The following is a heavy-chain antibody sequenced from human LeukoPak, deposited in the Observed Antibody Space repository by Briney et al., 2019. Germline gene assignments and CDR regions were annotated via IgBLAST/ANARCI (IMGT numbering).Heavy chain of an antibody. D-gene: IGHD2-15*01. V-gene: IGHV4-59*08. J-gene: IGHJ5*02. CDR1: GGSISSYY. Sequence: SETLSLTCTVSGGSISSYYWSWIRQPPGKGLEWIGYIYYSGSTNYNPSLKSRVTISIDTSKNQFSLKLSSVTAADTAVYYCATFSVSVAATRGWFDPWGQGTLVTVSS. CDR2: IYYSGST. CDR3: ATFSVSVAATRGWFDP.